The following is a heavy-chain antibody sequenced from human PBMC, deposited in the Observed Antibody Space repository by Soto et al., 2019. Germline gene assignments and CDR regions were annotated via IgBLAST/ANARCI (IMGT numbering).Heavy chain of an antibody. D-gene: IGHD3-22*01. V-gene: IGHV4-4*02. CDR1: GGSMSSSNW. CDR3: ATAEYDSSGPPNWFDP. Sequence: PSETLSLTCTVSGGSMSSSNWWNWVRQPPGKGLEWIGETHHSGRTNYNPSLKTRISMSVDTSKNQFSLKLSSVTAADTAVYYCATAEYDSSGPPNWFDPWGQGTLVTVSS. CDR2: THHSGRT. J-gene: IGHJ5*02.